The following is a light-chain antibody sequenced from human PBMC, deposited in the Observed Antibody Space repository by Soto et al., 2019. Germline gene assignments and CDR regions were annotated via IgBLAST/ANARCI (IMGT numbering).Light chain of an antibody. J-gene: IGLJ1*01. CDR2: EVT. CDR3: SSYKSSNTPYV. Sequence: QSALTQPASVSGSPGQSINISFTGSSSDVGGYNFVSWYQHHPGKAPKLILYEVTTRPSGVSSRFSGSKSGNTASLTISGLQADDEANYYCSSYKSSNTPYVFGPGTKVTVL. CDR1: SSDVGGYNF. V-gene: IGLV2-14*01.